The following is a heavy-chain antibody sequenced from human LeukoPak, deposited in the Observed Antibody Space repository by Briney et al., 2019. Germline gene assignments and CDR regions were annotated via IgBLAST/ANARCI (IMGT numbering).Heavy chain of an antibody. CDR1: GFTFSSYW. CDR3: ARDVYYGSGSYSNDAFDI. D-gene: IGHD3-10*01. Sequence: GGSLRLSCAASGFTFSSYWMHWVRHAPGKGLVWVSRINSDGSSTSYADSVKGRFAISRDNAKNTLYLQMNSLRAEDMAVYYCARDVYYGSGSYSNDAFDIWGQGTMVTVSS. J-gene: IGHJ3*02. V-gene: IGHV3-74*01. CDR2: INSDGSST.